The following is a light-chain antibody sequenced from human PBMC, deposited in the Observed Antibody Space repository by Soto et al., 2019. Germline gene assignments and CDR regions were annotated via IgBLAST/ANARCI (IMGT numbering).Light chain of an antibody. CDR1: QTVRNNY. CDR2: DAS. Sequence: VLTQSPGTLSLSRGERATLSCRASQTVRNNYLAWYQQKPGQAPRLLIYDASSRATGIPDRSSGGGSGTDFSLTISRLEPEDFAVYYCHQYASSPWTFGQGTKVDIK. V-gene: IGKV3-20*01. J-gene: IGKJ1*01. CDR3: HQYASSPWT.